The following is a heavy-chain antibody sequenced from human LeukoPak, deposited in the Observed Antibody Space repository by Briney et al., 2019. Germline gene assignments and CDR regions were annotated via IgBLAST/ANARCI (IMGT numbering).Heavy chain of an antibody. D-gene: IGHD5-18*01. CDR2: ISSTSTFI. Sequence: GGSLRLSCAASGFTFSRYEMNWVRQAPGKGLEWASSISSTSTFIYYTDSLKGRFTISRDNAKTSLYLQMNSLRAEDTAVYYCARDLSGVAGYTYGRGIDYWGQGTLVTVSS. CDR3: ARDLSGVAGYTYGRGIDY. J-gene: IGHJ4*02. CDR1: GFTFSRYE. V-gene: IGHV3-21*01.